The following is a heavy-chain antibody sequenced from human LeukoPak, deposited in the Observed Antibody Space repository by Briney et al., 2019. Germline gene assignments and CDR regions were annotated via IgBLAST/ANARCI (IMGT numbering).Heavy chain of an antibody. V-gene: IGHV1-69*04. CDR1: GGTFSSYA. Sequence: ASVKVSCKASGGTFSSYAISWVRQAPGQGLEWMGRIIPILGIADYAQKFQGRVTITADKSTSTAYMELSSLRSEDTAVYYCASARYSSSWHMFDPWGQGTLVTVSS. CDR2: IIPILGIA. J-gene: IGHJ5*02. CDR3: ASARYSSSWHMFDP. D-gene: IGHD6-13*01.